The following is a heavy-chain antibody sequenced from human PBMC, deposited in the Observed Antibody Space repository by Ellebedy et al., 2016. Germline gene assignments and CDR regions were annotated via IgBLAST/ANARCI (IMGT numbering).Heavy chain of an antibody. V-gene: IGHV4-59*02. CDR2: VFYGGST. Sequence: SETLSLTXTVSGGSVATYYWTWIRQSPGKGLEWIGYVFYGGSTKYNPSLRSRVTISLEPSKNQFSLRVTSVAAADTAVYYCARDVCLYSSSPSFDSWGQGTLVTVSS. J-gene: IGHJ4*02. D-gene: IGHD6-6*01. CDR3: ARDVCLYSSSPSFDS. CDR1: GGSVATYY.